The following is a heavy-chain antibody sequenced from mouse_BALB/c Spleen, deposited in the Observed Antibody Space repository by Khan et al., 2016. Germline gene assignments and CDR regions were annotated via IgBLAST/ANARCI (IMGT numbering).Heavy chain of an antibody. Sequence: EVQLQESGAELVKPGASVKLSCTASGFNIKDTYMHWVKQRPEQGLEWIGRIDPANGNTKYDPKFQDKATVTSETSSNTAYLQLSSLTSEDTADYYCARGGYGWFAYWGQGTLVTVSA. CDR1: GFNIKDTY. CDR2: IDPANGNT. D-gene: IGHD2-14*01. V-gene: IGHV14-3*02. J-gene: IGHJ3*01. CDR3: ARGGYGWFAY.